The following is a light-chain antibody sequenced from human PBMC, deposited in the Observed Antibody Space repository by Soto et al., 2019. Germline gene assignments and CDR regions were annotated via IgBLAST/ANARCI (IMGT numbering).Light chain of an antibody. J-gene: IGKJ2*01. Sequence: DIQMTQSPASVSAYVGDRVTITCRASQGISSWLAGYQQKPGKAPNLLINAAASLQSGVPSRFSGRGSGTDFTLSIRTLQPEEFPTYYCQHANSVPPTFGQGTTLAIK. CDR2: AAA. V-gene: IGKV1-12*01. CDR3: QHANSVPPT. CDR1: QGISSW.